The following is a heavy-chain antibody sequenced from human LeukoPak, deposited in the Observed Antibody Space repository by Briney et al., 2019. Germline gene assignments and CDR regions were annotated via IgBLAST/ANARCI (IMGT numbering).Heavy chain of an antibody. J-gene: IGHJ5*02. CDR3: ASTGGVYYDFWSGYYLPGWFDP. V-gene: IGHV4-59*08. CDR2: IYYSGST. CDR1: GGSISSYY. Sequence: SETLSLTCTVSGGSISSYYWSWIRQPPGKGLEWIGYIYYSGSTNYNPSLKSRVTISVDTSRNQFSLKLSSVTAADTAVYYCASTGGVYYDFWSGYYLPGWFDPWGQGTLVTVSS. D-gene: IGHD3-3*01.